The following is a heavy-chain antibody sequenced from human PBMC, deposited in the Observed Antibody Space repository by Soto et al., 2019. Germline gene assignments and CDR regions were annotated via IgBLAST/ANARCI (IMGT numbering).Heavy chain of an antibody. CDR2: INPSGGST. CDR3: ARETYYYDSSGPLPDYYGMDV. V-gene: IGHV1-46*01. Sequence: VASVKVSCKASGYTFTSYYMHWVRQAPGQGLEWMGIINPSGGSTSYAQKFQGRVTMTRDTSTSTVYMELSSLRSEDTAVYYCARETYYYDSSGPLPDYYGMDVWGQGTTVTVSS. J-gene: IGHJ6*02. CDR1: GYTFTSYY. D-gene: IGHD3-22*01.